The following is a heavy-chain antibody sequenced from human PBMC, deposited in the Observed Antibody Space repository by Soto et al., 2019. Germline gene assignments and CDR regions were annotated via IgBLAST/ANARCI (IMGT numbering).Heavy chain of an antibody. D-gene: IGHD3-22*01. CDR3: ASAITYYYDSSGSHYYYYGMDV. Sequence: QVQLVQSGAEVKKPGSSVKVSCKASGGTFSSYAISWVRQAPGQGLEWMGGIIPIFGTANYAQKFQGRVTITADESTSTAYMELSSLRSEDTAVYYYASAITYYYDSSGSHYYYYGMDVWGQGTTVTVSS. CDR1: GGTFSSYA. J-gene: IGHJ6*02. CDR2: IIPIFGTA. V-gene: IGHV1-69*01.